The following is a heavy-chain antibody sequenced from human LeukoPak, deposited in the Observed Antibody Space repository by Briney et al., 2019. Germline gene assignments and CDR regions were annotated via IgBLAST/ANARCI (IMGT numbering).Heavy chain of an antibody. CDR3: ARDESERSDDYGDFPVGFFDY. CDR1: RFSVSSNY. CDR2: IYLGGDT. Sequence: GGSLRLSCAASRFSVSSNYMTWVRQAPGKGLEWVSVIYLGGDTYYADSVKGRFTISRDNPKNTVHLQMNSLRAEDTAVYYCARDESERSDDYGDFPVGFFDYWGQGTLVTVSS. V-gene: IGHV3-66*01. D-gene: IGHD4-17*01. J-gene: IGHJ4*02.